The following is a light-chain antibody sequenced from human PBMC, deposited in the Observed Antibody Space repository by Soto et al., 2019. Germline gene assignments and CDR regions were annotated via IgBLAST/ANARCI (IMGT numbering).Light chain of an antibody. CDR3: TSYTSSSTPYV. J-gene: IGLJ1*01. CDR2: DVS. CDR1: SSDVGAYTY. Sequence: QSVLTQPAAVSGSPGQSITISCAGTSSDVGAYTYVSWYQQHPGKAPKLMIYDVSNRPSGVSNRFSGSKSGNTASLTISGLQAEDEADYYCTSYTSSSTPYVFGGGTKVTV. V-gene: IGLV2-14*01.